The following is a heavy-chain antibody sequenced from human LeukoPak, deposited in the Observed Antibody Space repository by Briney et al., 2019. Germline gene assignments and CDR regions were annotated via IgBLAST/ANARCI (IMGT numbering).Heavy chain of an antibody. D-gene: IGHD6-19*01. Sequence: GESLKISCKGSGYNFTSYWIGWVRQMPGKGLEWMGIIYPGDTDIRYSPSFQGQVTISADKSISTAYLQWSSLKASDTAMYYCARQGMSSYSSGWFDYWGQGTLVTVSS. CDR1: GYNFTSYW. J-gene: IGHJ4*02. CDR3: ARQGMSSYSSGWFDY. CDR2: IYPGDTDI. V-gene: IGHV5-51*01.